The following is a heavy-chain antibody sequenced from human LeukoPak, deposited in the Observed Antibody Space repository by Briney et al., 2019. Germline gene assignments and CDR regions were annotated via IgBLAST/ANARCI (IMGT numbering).Heavy chain of an antibody. CDR3: ARAVAGQLTFDY. CDR1: GGSISSYD. Sequence: SETLSLTCTVSGGSISSYDWSWIRQHPGKGLEWIGEINHSGSTNYNPSLKSRVTISVDTSKNQFSLKLNSVTAADTAVYYCARAVAGQLTFDYWGQGTLVTVSS. J-gene: IGHJ4*02. CDR2: INHSGST. V-gene: IGHV4-34*01. D-gene: IGHD6-19*01.